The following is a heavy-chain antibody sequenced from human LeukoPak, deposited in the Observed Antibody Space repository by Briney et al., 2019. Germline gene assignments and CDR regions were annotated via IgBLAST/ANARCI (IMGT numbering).Heavy chain of an antibody. Sequence: SETLSLTRTVYGGSFSGYYWSWIRQPPGKGLEWIGEITHSGTTNYDPSLKSRVTISVDTPKNQFSLNLNSVTAADTAVYYCARGEGGWYFDYWGQGTLVTVSS. CDR1: GGSFSGYY. CDR3: ARGEGGWYFDY. J-gene: IGHJ4*02. D-gene: IGHD6-19*01. CDR2: ITHSGTT. V-gene: IGHV4-34*01.